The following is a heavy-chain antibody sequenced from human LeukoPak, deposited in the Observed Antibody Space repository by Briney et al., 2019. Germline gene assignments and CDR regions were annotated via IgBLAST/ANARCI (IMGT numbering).Heavy chain of an antibody. D-gene: IGHD3-10*02. J-gene: IGHJ4*02. Sequence: GGSLRLSCTASGFTFSDYCMTWVRPVPGKGLESVANINQDGSEKSSVDSVKGRFTISRDNAKKSLYLQMNSLRAEDAAVYYCARDLSQFCSGTYDYWGQGTLVTVSS. V-gene: IGHV3-7*04. CDR2: INQDGSEK. CDR1: GFTFSDYC. CDR3: ARDLSQFCSGTYDY.